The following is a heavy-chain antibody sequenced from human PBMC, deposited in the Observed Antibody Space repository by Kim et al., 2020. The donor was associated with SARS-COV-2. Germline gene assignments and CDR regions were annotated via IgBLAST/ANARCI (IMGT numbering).Heavy chain of an antibody. D-gene: IGHD6-6*01. CDR2: IYYSGYT. CDR3: ARHLRQSSSSLNWFDP. V-gene: IGHV4-39*01. Sequence: SETLSLTCSVSGGSTGNSDYYWGWIRQPPGAGLEWIGSIYYSGYTYYNPSLKGRVTISVDTSKNQFSLKLSSMTATDTAVYFCARHLRQSSSSLNWFDPWGQGALVTVSS. CDR1: GGSTGNSDYY. J-gene: IGHJ5*02.